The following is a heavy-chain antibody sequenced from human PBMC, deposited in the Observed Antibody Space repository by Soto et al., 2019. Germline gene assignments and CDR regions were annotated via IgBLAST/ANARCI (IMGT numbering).Heavy chain of an antibody. D-gene: IGHD2-15*01. Sequence: SVKVSCKASGGTFSSYAISWVRQAPGQGLEWMGGIIPIFGTANYAQKFQGRVTITADESTSTAYMELSSLRSEDTAVYYCARHLGYCSCGSCYSDYYYVMDVWGQGTTVTGSS. CDR2: IIPIFGTA. CDR1: GGTFSSYA. V-gene: IGHV1-69*13. CDR3: ARHLGYCSCGSCYSDYYYVMDV. J-gene: IGHJ6*02.